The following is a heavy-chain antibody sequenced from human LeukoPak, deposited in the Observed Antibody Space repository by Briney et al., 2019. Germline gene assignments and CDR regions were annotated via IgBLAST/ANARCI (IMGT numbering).Heavy chain of an antibody. J-gene: IGHJ4*02. V-gene: IGHV4-59*01. CDR2: IYYSGST. Sequence: SETLSLTCTVSGGSICSYYWSWMRQPPGKGLEWIGYIYYSGSTNYNPSLKSRVTISVDTSKNQFSLKLSSVTAADTAVYYCARAPSYDFWSGYLNYFDYWGQGTLVTVSS. D-gene: IGHD3-3*01. CDR3: ARAPSYDFWSGYLNYFDY. CDR1: GGSICSYY.